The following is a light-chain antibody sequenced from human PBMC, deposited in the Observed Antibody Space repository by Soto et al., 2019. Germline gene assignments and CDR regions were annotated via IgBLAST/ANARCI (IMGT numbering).Light chain of an antibody. CDR3: SSYACSNNPGVV. CDR2: EVS. CDR1: SSDVGGYNY. V-gene: IGLV2-8*01. J-gene: IGLJ2*01. Sequence: QSVLTQPPSASGSPGQSVTISCTGTSSDVGGYNYVSWYQQHPGKAPKLMIYEVSKRPSGVPDRFSGSKSGNTASLTVSGLQAEDEADYYCSSYACSNNPGVVFGGGTKLTVL.